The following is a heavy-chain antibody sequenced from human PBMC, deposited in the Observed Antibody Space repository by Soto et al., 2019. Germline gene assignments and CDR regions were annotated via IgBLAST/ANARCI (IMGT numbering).Heavy chain of an antibody. CDR1: GYTFTNYW. V-gene: IGHV5-51*01. J-gene: IGHJ4*02. CDR3: ARRARGNWAFDY. D-gene: IGHD3-16*01. Sequence: GESLKISCEGSGYTFTNYWIGWVRQMPGKGLEWMGIIYPGDSDTRYSPSFQGQVTFSADKSATSAYLQWSSLKASDTAIYFCARRARGNWAFDYWGQGTLVTVSS. CDR2: IYPGDSDT.